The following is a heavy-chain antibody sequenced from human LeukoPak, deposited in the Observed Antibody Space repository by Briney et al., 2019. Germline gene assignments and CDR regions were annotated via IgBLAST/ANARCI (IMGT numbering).Heavy chain of an antibody. CDR1: GFTFSSYA. V-gene: IGHV3-30-3*01. D-gene: IGHD3-22*01. J-gene: IGHJ4*02. CDR3: ASLNYYDSSGYYLPLDY. Sequence: QPGGSLRLSCAASGFTFSSYAMHWVRQAPGKGLEWVAVISYDGSNKYYADSVKGRFTNSRDNSKNTLYLQMNSLRAEDTAVYYCASLNYYDSSGYYLPLDYWGQGTLVTVSS. CDR2: ISYDGSNK.